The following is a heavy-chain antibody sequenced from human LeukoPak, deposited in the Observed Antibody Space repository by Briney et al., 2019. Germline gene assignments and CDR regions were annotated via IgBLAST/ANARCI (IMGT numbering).Heavy chain of an antibody. D-gene: IGHD1-26*01. CDR1: GFTFSSYG. V-gene: IGHV3-48*04. Sequence: GGSLRLSCAASGFTFSSYGMHWVRQAPGKGLEWVSYISTGSSTIYYADSVKGRFTISRDNAKNSLSLQMNSLRAEDTAVYFCARVGSPGRDFDLWGRGTLVTVSS. CDR2: ISTGSSTI. CDR3: ARVGSPGRDFDL. J-gene: IGHJ2*01.